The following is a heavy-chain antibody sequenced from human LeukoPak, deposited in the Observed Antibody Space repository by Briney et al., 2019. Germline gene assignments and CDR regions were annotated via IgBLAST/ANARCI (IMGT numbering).Heavy chain of an antibody. V-gene: IGHV3-33*01. CDR2: IWYDGSNK. D-gene: IGHD3-10*01. J-gene: IGHJ4*02. CDR3: ARDPKKARVRGVMLIPYYFDY. CDR1: GFTFSSYG. Sequence: GGSLRLSCAASGFTFSSYGMHWVRQAPGKGLEWVAVIWYDGSNKYYADSVKGRFTISRDNSKNTLYLQMNSLRAEDTAVYYCARDPKKARVRGVMLIPYYFDYWGQGTLVTVSS.